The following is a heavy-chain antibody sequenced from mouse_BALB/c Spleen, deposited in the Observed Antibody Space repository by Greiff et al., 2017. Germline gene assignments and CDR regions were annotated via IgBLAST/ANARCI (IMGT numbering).Heavy chain of an antibody. D-gene: IGHD2-3*01. CDR1: GFTFSSFG. Sequence: EVKVVESGGGLVQPGGSRKLSCAASGFTFSSFGMHWVRQAPEKGLEWVAYISSGSSTIYYADTVKGRFTISRDNPKNTLFLQMTSLRSEDTAMYYCARADGYYPYYFDYWGQGTTLTVSS. CDR3: ARADGYYPYYFDY. CDR2: ISSGSSTI. J-gene: IGHJ2*01. V-gene: IGHV5-17*02.